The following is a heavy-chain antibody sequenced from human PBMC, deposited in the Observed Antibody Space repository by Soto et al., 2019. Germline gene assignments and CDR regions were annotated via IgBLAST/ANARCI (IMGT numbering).Heavy chain of an antibody. V-gene: IGHV1-69*01. D-gene: IGHD1-26*01. CDR1: GGTFSSYA. CDR3: ARGKRLGGSYYGLDY. CDR2: IIPIFGTA. J-gene: IGHJ4*01. Sequence: QVQLVQSGAEVKKPGSSVKVSCKVSGGTFSSYAISWVRQAPGQGLEWMGGIIPIFGTAYDVQKFQCRVTMTADEPTSTAYMELSSLRSKDPALYYCARGKRLGGSYYGLDYWCHRTQVTVSS.